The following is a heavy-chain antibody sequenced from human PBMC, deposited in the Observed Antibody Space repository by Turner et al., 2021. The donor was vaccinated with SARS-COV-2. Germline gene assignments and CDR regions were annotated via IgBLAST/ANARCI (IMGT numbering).Heavy chain of an antibody. CDR2: TSYDGSNK. Sequence: QVQLVESGGGVVQPGRSLRLSCAASGFTFSSYGMHWVRQAPGKGLEWVAVTSYDGSNKYYADSVKGRFTISRDNSKNTLYLQMNSLRAEDTAVYYCATQQGLYSNPMYYFDYWGQGTLVTDSS. CDR3: ATQQGLYSNPMYYFDY. J-gene: IGHJ4*02. V-gene: IGHV3-30*03. CDR1: GFTFSSYG. D-gene: IGHD4-4*01.